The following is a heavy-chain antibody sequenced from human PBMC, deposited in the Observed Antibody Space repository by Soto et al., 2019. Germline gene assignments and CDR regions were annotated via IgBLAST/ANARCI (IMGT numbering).Heavy chain of an antibody. Sequence: GASVKVSCKASGYTFTGYYMHWVRQAPGQGLEWMGWINPNSGGTNYAQKFQGWVTMTRDTSISTAYMELSRLRSDDTAVYYCARDKRGCSGGSCYPGDGDAFDIWGQGTMVTVSS. CDR2: INPNSGGT. V-gene: IGHV1-2*04. J-gene: IGHJ3*02. CDR1: GYTFTGYY. CDR3: ARDKRGCSGGSCYPGDGDAFDI. D-gene: IGHD2-15*01.